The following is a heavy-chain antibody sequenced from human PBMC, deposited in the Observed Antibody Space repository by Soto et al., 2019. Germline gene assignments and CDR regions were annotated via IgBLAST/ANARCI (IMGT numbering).Heavy chain of an antibody. D-gene: IGHD3-22*01. CDR3: AGNSSAYYGKFDY. V-gene: IGHV4-61*01. J-gene: IGHJ4*02. Sequence: PSETLSLTCTVSGGSVSSGSYYWSWIRQPPGKGLEWIGYIYYSGSTNYNPSSNWRVSISLAPSKNQLALKLSSVPGADTAVYSCAGNSSAYYGKFDYWGQGTKVTVSS. CDR1: GGSVSSGSYY. CDR2: IYYSGST.